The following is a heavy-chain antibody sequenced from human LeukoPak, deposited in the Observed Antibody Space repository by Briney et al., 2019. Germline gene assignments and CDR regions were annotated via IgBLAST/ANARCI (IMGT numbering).Heavy chain of an antibody. J-gene: IGHJ4*02. V-gene: IGHV4-34*01. CDR3: ARARGRGIQLWSRGVIDY. CDR2: INHSGST. D-gene: IGHD5-18*01. Sequence: SETPSLTCAVYGGSFSGYYWSWIRQPPGKGLEWIGEINHSGSTNYNQSLKSRVTISVDTSKNQFSLKLSSVTAADTAVYYCARARGRGIQLWSRGVIDYWGQGTLVTVSS. CDR1: GGSFSGYY.